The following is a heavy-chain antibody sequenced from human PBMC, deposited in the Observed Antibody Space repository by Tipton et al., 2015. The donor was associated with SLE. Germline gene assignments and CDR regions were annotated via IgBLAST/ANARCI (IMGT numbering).Heavy chain of an antibody. CDR2: IYYSGST. J-gene: IGHJ5*02. D-gene: IGHD6-13*01. V-gene: IGHV4-39*07. CDR3: ARDRIAAGPRWFDP. CDR1: GGSISSSSYY. Sequence: TLSLTCTVSGGSISSSSYYWGWIRQPPGKGLGWIGSIYYSGSTYYNPSLKSRVTISVDTSKNQFSLKLSSVTAADTAVYYCARDRIAAGPRWFDPWGQGTLVTVSS.